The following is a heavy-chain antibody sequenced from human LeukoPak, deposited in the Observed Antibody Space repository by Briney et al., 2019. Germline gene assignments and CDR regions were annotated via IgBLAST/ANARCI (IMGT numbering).Heavy chain of an antibody. CDR2: IYYSGT. D-gene: IGHD4-17*01. V-gene: IGHV4-59*01. CDR1: GGSISSYY. J-gene: IGHJ5*02. CDR3: AIYGNWFDP. Sequence: PSETLSLTCTMSGGSISSYYWSWIRQPPGKGLEWIGYIYYSGTNYNPSLKSRVTISADTSKNQFSLNLNSVTAADTAVYYCAIYGNWFDPWGQGTLITVSS.